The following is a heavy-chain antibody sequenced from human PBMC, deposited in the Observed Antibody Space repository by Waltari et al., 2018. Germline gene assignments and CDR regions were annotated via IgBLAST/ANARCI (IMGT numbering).Heavy chain of an antibody. CDR2: INHSGST. J-gene: IGHJ5*02. Sequence: QVQLQQWGAGLLKPSETLSLTCAVYGGSFSGYYWSWIRQPPGKGLEWIGEINHSGSTNYNPSLKSRVAISVDTSKNQFSLKMSSVTAADTAIYYCAMVRNYYGSGTLNWFDPWGQGTLVTVSS. D-gene: IGHD3-10*01. CDR1: GGSFSGYY. V-gene: IGHV4-34*01. CDR3: AMVRNYYGSGTLNWFDP.